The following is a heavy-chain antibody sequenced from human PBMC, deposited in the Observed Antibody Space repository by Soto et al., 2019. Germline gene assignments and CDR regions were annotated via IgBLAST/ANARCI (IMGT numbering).Heavy chain of an antibody. CDR1: GFTFSSYW. CDR3: ARALSFPCGGDCYRTTFDY. CDR2: IKQDGSGK. V-gene: IGHV3-7*01. J-gene: IGHJ4*01. Sequence: PGGSLRLSCAASGFTFSSYWMSWVRQAPGKGLEWVANIKQDGSGKDYVDSVKGRFTISRDNAKNSLYLQMNSLRAEDTAVFYCARALSFPCGGDCYRTTFDYWGQGTLVTVSS. D-gene: IGHD2-21*02.